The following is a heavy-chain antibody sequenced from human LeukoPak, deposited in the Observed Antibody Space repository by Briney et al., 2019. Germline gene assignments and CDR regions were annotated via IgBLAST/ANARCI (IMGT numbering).Heavy chain of an antibody. Sequence: PGGSLRLSCVGSGFTFTSYSMTWVRQTPGMGLEWVASISSAGSYIFYRESVKGRFTISRDDANNSVYLHMKSLRDEDTAVYYCARETTVTTFCEDWGQGTLVTVSS. V-gene: IGHV3-21*01. J-gene: IGHJ4*02. CDR1: GFTFTSYS. CDR3: ARETTVTTFCED. D-gene: IGHD4-17*01. CDR2: ISSAGSYI.